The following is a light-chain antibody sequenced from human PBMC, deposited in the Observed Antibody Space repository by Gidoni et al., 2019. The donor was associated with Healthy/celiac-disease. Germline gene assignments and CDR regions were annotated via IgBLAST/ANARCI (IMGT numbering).Light chain of an antibody. V-gene: IGKV3-20*01. CDR1: QSVSSSY. CDR2: GAS. J-gene: IGKJ4*01. CDR3: QQYGSSPLT. Sequence: VLTQSPGTLSLSPGERATLSCRASQSVSSSYLAWYQQKPGQAPRLLIYGASSRATGIPDRFSGSGSGTDFTLTISRREPEDFAVYYCQQYGSSPLTFGGGTKVEIK.